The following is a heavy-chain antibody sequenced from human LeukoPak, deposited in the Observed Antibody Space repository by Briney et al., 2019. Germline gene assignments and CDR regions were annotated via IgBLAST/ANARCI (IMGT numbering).Heavy chain of an antibody. Sequence: GGSLRLSCAASGFTFSSYVMSWVRQAPGKGLEWVSAISGSGGSTYYADSVKGRFTISRDNSKNTLYLQMNSLRAEDTAVYYCAKDVVVVVAATRYDYWGQGTLVTVSS. CDR1: GFTFSSYV. V-gene: IGHV3-23*01. CDR3: AKDVVVVVAATRYDY. J-gene: IGHJ4*02. CDR2: ISGSGGST. D-gene: IGHD2-15*01.